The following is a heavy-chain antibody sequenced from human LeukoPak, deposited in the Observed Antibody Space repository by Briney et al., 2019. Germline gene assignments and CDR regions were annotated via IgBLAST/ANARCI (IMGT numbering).Heavy chain of an antibody. J-gene: IGHJ4*02. V-gene: IGHV4-34*01. Sequence: PSETLSLTCAVYGGSFSGYYWSWIRQPPGKGLEWIGEINHSGSTNYNPSLKSRVTISVDTSKNQFSLKLSSVTAADTAVYYCASQGSVRGVTPYWGQGTLVTVSS. CDR2: INHSGST. CDR1: GGSFSGYY. CDR3: ASQGSVRGVTPY. D-gene: IGHD3-10*02.